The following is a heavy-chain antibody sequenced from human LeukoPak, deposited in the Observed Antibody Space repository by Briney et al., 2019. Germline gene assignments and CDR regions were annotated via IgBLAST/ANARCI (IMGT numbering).Heavy chain of an antibody. CDR1: GYTFTGYY. J-gene: IGHJ4*02. V-gene: IGHV1-2*02. CDR3: ARVAGSGYDSLGYYFDY. CDR2: INPNSGGT. D-gene: IGHD5-12*01. Sequence: ASVKVSCKASGYTFTGYYMFWVRQAPGQGLEWMGWINPNSGGTNYAQKFQGRVTMTRDTSTSTVYMELSSLRSEDTAVYYCARVAGSGYDSLGYYFDYWGQGTLVTVSS.